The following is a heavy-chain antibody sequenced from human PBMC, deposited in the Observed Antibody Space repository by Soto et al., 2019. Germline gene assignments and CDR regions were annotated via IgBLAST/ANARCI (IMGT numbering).Heavy chain of an antibody. J-gene: IGHJ4*02. Sequence: GGSLRLSCAAPGFTLGLNALSWVRQGQGKGLEWVSAISGNGADTSYVDSVRGRFTISRDNSKVTLFLQMNSLRADDTAVYYCGKERRGSGWFVCSYWGQRIRDTVS. CDR2: ISGNGADT. V-gene: IGHV3-23*01. D-gene: IGHD6-19*01. CDR1: GFTLGLNA. CDR3: GKERRGSGWFVCSY.